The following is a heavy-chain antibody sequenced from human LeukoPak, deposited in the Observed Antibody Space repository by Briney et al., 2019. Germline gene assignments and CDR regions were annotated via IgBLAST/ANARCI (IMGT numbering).Heavy chain of an antibody. D-gene: IGHD2-2*01. CDR3: AKDLSVVPAAISVDY. CDR1: GFSFSDYD. J-gene: IGHJ4*02. Sequence: GGSLRLSCAASGFSFSDYDMHWVRQAPGKGLEWVSGISWNSGSIGYADSVKGRFTISRDNAKNSLYLQMNSLRAEDTALYYCAKDLSVVPAAISVDYWGQGTLVTVSS. V-gene: IGHV3-9*01. CDR2: ISWNSGSI.